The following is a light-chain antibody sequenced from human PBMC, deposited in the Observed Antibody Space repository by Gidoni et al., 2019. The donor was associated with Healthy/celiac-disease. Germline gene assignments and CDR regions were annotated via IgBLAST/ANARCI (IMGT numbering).Light chain of an antibody. CDR1: SSAVGGYNY. V-gene: IGLV2-14*03. Sequence: QSALTQPASVSASPGQSITISCTGTSSAVGGYNYVSWYQQHPGKAPKLMIHDVSNRPSGVSNRFSGSKSGNTASLTISGLQAEDQADYYCSSYTSSSTREFGGGTKLTVL. CDR3: SSYTSSSTRE. J-gene: IGLJ3*02. CDR2: DVS.